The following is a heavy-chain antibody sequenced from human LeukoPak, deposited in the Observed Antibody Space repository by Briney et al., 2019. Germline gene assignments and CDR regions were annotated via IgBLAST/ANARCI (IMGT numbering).Heavy chain of an antibody. CDR3: ATYEILTGFDY. Sequence: SVKVSCKASGGTFSDHIIFWVRQAPGQGLEWMGGISPLLGASNHTQKFQDRVRITADESASTAYMELSNLRSADSVFYHCATYEILTGFDYWGQGTLVTVSS. CDR2: ISPLLGAS. CDR1: GGTFSDHI. D-gene: IGHD3-9*01. J-gene: IGHJ4*02. V-gene: IGHV1-69*16.